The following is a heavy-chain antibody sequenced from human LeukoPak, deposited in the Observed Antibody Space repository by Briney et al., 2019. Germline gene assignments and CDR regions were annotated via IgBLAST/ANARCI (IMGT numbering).Heavy chain of an antibody. CDR2: IYPGDSDT. J-gene: IGHJ5*02. Sequence: GESLKISCKGSGYSFTSYWIGWVRQMPGKGLEWMGIIYPGDSDTRYSPSFQGQVTISADKSISTAYLQWSSLKASDTAMYYCARLDLEYSSSSNWFDPWGQGTLVTVSS. CDR3: ARLDLEYSSSSNWFDP. V-gene: IGHV5-51*01. D-gene: IGHD6-6*01. CDR1: GYSFTSYW.